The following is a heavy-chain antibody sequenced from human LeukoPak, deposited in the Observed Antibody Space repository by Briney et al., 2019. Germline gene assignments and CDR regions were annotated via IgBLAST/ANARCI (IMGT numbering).Heavy chain of an antibody. CDR1: GFTFSSYA. V-gene: IGHV3-30*04. D-gene: IGHD4-17*01. CDR2: ISYDGSNK. J-gene: IGHJ3*02. CDR3: AKDLWNDYGDYDDAFDI. Sequence: GRSLRLSCAASGFTFSSYAMHWVRQAPGKGLEWVAVISYDGSNKYYADSVKGRFTISRDNSKNTLYLQMNSLRAEDTAVYYCAKDLWNDYGDYDDAFDIWGQGTMVTVSS.